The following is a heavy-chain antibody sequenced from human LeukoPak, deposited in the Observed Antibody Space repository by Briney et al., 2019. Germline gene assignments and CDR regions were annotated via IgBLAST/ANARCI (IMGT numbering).Heavy chain of an antibody. CDR1: GYTHSDYY. J-gene: IGHJ4*02. Sequence: HEASVKVSCKASGYTHSDYYMYWVRQAPGQGLQWLGWINPNNNDAKSAQKFQGRVTMTIDTSISTAYMELSGLTSDDTAVYYCARGGLYYESRGRTFLNYWGQGTLVTVSS. D-gene: IGHD3-22*01. CDR3: ARGGLYYESRGRTFLNY. V-gene: IGHV1-2*02. CDR2: INPNNNDA.